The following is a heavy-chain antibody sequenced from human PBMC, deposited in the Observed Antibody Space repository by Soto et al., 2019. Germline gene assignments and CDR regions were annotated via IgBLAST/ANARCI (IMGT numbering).Heavy chain of an antibody. CDR1: GFTLSRYS. J-gene: IGHJ4*02. V-gene: IGHV3-48*01. D-gene: IGHD1-1*01. CDR3: ARDLAGGTPDY. Sequence: EVQLVESGGGLVQPGGSLRLSCVASGFTLSRYSMNWVRQAPGKGLEWVSYISRSSSTIYYADSVKGRFTISRDNAENSLQLQMISLRAEDTSVYYSARDLAGGTPDYWREGTRVTFSS. CDR2: ISRSSSTI.